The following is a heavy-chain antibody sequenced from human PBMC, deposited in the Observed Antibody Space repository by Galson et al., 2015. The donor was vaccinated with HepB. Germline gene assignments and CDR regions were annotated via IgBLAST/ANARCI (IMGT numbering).Heavy chain of an antibody. CDR1: GGSISSYY. Sequence: SETLSLTCTVSGGSISSYYWNWIRQPPGKGLEWIGYMYYSGSINYNPSLKSRVTISVDTSKNQFSLKLSSVTAADTAVYYCAGDTIGGFDPWGQGTLVTVSS. V-gene: IGHV4-59*01. D-gene: IGHD2-8*01. CDR2: MYYSGSI. J-gene: IGHJ5*02. CDR3: AGDTIGGFDP.